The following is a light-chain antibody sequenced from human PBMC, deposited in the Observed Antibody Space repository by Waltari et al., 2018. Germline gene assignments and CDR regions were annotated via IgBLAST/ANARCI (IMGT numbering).Light chain of an antibody. J-gene: IGLJ3*02. CDR1: ISTIGKDNP. Sequence: QPALTQTAAVSGSPGQSITSSCSRTISTIGKDNPVSWYQQHPGKAPTLIIYDVNKRPSGVSNRFSGSKSGNTAFLTISGLQTADEADYYCCSYAGSAISVFGGGTKLTVL. CDR3: CSYAGSAISV. V-gene: IGLV2-23*02. CDR2: DVN.